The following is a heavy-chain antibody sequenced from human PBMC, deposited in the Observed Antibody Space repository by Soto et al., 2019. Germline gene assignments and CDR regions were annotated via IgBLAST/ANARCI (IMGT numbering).Heavy chain of an antibody. D-gene: IGHD3-3*01. V-gene: IGHV4-30-4*02. CDR3: ARGVTVFGLVSRFWFDP. CDR2: IYNSGIT. J-gene: IGHJ5*02. Sequence: PSDTLSLTCTVSGGSISSGDYSWSWVRQSPGKGLEWIGHIYNSGITYYNPSLKSRVVISIDTSRNQFSLRLNSLTAADRAVYFCARGVTVFGLVSRFWFDPWGQGTVVT. CDR1: GGSISSGDYS.